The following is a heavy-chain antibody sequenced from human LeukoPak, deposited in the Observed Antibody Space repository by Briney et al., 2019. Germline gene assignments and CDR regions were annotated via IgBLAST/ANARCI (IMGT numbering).Heavy chain of an antibody. J-gene: IGHJ5*02. V-gene: IGHV4-34*01. Sequence: SETLSLTCAVYGGSFSGYYWSWIRQPPGKGLEWIGEINHSGSTNYNPSLKSRVTISVDTSKNQFSLKLSSVTAADTAVYYCARALFGDGDDNWFDPWGQGTLVTVSS. CDR1: GGSFSGYY. CDR2: INHSGST. CDR3: ARALFGDGDDNWFDP. D-gene: IGHD3-3*01.